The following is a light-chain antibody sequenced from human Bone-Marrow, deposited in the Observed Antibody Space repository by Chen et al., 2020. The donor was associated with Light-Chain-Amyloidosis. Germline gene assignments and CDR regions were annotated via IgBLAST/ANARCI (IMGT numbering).Light chain of an antibody. V-gene: IGLV3-25*03. CDR3: QSADSSGTYEVI. Sequence: SYELTQPPSVSVSPGQTARITCSGDDLPTKYAYWYQQPPGQAPVLVIHRDTERPSGISERFSGSSSGPTATLTISGVQAEDEADYHCQSADSSGTYEVIFGGGTKLT. J-gene: IGLJ2*01. CDR2: RDT. CDR1: DLPTKY.